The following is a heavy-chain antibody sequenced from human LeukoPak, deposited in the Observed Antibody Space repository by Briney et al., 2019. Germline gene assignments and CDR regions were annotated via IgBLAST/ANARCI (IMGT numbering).Heavy chain of an antibody. D-gene: IGHD3-3*01. J-gene: IGHJ3*02. CDR3: ARGASYDSDDAFDI. V-gene: IGHV4-61*02. CDR1: GGSINSGNYY. Sequence: SETLSLTCTVSGGSINSGNYYWSWMRQPAGKGLEWIGRIYTSGSTNSHPSLRTRVTISVDTSRNQFSPKLSSVTAADTAVYYCARGASYDSDDAFDIWGQGTMVTVSS. CDR2: IYTSGST.